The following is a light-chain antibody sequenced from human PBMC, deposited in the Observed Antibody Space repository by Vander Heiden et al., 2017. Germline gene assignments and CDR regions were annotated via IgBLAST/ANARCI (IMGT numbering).Light chain of an antibody. CDR3: QQRSGSPLT. V-gene: IGKV3-11*01. J-gene: IGKJ4*02. Sequence: DIVLTQSPPTLSLSPVERATPSGRASQSVITYLAWYHQKPGQAPRLLIYDASTSATGIPARCSGGRSGADVTLTISSLEPEDFAVYFCQQRSGSPLTFGGGTKVEIK. CDR2: DAS. CDR1: QSVITY.